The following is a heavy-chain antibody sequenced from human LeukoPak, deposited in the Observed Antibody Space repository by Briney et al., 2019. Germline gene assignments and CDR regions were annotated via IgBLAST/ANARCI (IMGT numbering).Heavy chain of an antibody. CDR1: GGSFSGYY. CDR2: INHSGST. J-gene: IGHJ4*02. CDR3: ARGGRGNYFDY. D-gene: IGHD3-16*01. Sequence: PSETLSLTYAVYGGSFSGYYWSWIRQPPGKGLEWIGEINHSGSTNYNPSLKSRVTISVDTSKNQFSLKLSSVTAADTAVYYCARGGRGNYFDYWGQGTLVTVSS. V-gene: IGHV4-34*01.